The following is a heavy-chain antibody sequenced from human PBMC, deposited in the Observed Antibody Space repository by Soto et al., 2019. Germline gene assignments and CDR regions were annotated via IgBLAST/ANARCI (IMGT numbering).Heavy chain of an antibody. CDR2: ISVYIGET. CDR1: GFTLSSYG. J-gene: IGHJ4*02. V-gene: IGHV1-18*04. CDR3: ARSGLEATSLLVY. D-gene: IGHD1-26*01. Sequence: GASVKVSCKASGFTLSSYGISWVRQAPGQGLEWMGWISVYIGETKYAQKFQGRVTMTTDTSTGTAYMELRSLRSDDTAVYYCARSGLEATSLLVYWGQGTLVTVSS.